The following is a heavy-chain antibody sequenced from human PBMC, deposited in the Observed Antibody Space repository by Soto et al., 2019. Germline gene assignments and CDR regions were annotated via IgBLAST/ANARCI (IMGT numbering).Heavy chain of an antibody. J-gene: IGHJ1*01. CDR1: GYTFTGYY. Sequence: GASVKVSCKASGYTFTGYYMHWVRQAPGQGLEWMGWINPNSGGTNYAQKFQGWVTMTRDTSISTAYMELSRLRSDDTAVYYCARDGGRGGRSGYFQHWGQGTLVTVSS. V-gene: IGHV1-2*04. D-gene: IGHD3-16*01. CDR3: ARDGGRGGRSGYFQH. CDR2: INPNSGGT.